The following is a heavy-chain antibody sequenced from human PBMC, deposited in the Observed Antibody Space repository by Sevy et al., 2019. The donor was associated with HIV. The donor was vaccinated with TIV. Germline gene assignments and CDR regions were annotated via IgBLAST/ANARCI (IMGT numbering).Heavy chain of an antibody. CDR1: GDTLIELS. CDR2: FDPHAAET. J-gene: IGHJ4*02. V-gene: IGHV1-24*01. CDR3: ATSRYYDGHANFDF. D-gene: IGHD3-10*01. Sequence: ASVKGSCKIFGDTLIELSMHWVRQTPGNGLEWMGGFDPHAAETIYARKFQGRVIMTEDTSTDTAYMDLSSLISEDTAVYYCATSRYYDGHANFDFWGQGTLVTVSS.